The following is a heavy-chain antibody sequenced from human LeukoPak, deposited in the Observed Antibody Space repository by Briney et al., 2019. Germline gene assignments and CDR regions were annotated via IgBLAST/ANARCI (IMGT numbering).Heavy chain of an antibody. CDR3: AKTRAVAGRSPDWFDP. D-gene: IGHD6-19*01. CDR1: GFTFSSYA. J-gene: IGHJ5*02. V-gene: IGHV3-23*01. CDR2: ISGSGGST. Sequence: GGSLRLSCAASGFTFSSYAMSWVRQAPGKGLEWVSAISGSGGSTYYADSVKGRFTTSRDNSKNTLYLQMNSLRAEDTAVYYCAKTRAVAGRSPDWFDPWGQGTLVTVPS.